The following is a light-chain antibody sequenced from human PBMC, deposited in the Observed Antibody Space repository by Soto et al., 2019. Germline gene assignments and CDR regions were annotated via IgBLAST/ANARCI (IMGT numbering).Light chain of an antibody. J-gene: IGKJ1*01. CDR1: QGSNTD. V-gene: IGKV1-27*01. CDR3: QKYNSAPRT. Sequence: DIQMTQSPSSLSASIGDRVTITCRASQGSNTDLAWYQQKPGRAPQHLIYAASALHSGVPSRFSGSGSGTDFHLTLTSLQPEDVATYSCQKYNSAPRTFGQGTKVEIK. CDR2: AAS.